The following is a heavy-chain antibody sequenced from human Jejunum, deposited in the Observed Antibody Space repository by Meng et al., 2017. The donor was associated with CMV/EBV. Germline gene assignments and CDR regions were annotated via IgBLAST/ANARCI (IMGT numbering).Heavy chain of an antibody. CDR1: GFTFINAW. V-gene: IGHV3-15*01. CDR3: TTEYD. Sequence: SLSLSCAASGFTFINAWMGWVRQAPGKGLEWVGRIRSNADGGTADYVAPVTGRFTVSRDDSKNTLYLQMNSLKTEDTAVYYCTTEYDWGQGTLVTVSS. J-gene: IGHJ4*02. CDR2: IRSNADGGTA.